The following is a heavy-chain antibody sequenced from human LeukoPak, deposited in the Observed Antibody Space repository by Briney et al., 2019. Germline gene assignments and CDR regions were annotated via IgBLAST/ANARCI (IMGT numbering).Heavy chain of an antibody. Sequence: PGGSLRLSCAAPGAALSSYGMHSVRQAPGKGLEWVAVIWYDGNNKYSADSVKGRFTISRDNSKNTLYLQMNSLRAEDTAVYYCAIMGRCGPNYGGGSDYRGQGTLVTVSS. CDR3: AIMGRCGPNYGGGSDY. CDR1: GAALSSYG. D-gene: IGHD4-23*01. V-gene: IGHV3-33*01. CDR2: IWYDGNNK. J-gene: IGHJ4*02.